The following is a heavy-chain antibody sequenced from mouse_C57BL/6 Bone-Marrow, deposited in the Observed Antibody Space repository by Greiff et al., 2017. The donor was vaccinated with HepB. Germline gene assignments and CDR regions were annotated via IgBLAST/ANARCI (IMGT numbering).Heavy chain of an antibody. CDR3: ARREIYYGNYEVDY. CDR2: IYPRSGNT. V-gene: IGHV1-81*01. Sequence: VMLVESGAELARPGASVKLSCKASGYTFTSYGISWVKQRTGQGLEWIGEIYPRSGNTYYNEKFKGKATLTADKSSSTAYMELRRLTSEDSAVYFCARREIYYGNYEVDYWGQGTTLTVSS. CDR1: GYTFTSYG. J-gene: IGHJ2*01. D-gene: IGHD2-1*01.